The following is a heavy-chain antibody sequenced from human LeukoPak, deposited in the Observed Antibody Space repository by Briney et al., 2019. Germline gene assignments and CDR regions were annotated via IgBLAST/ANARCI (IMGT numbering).Heavy chain of an antibody. CDR2: INHSGST. D-gene: IGHD1-7*01. Sequence: SSETLSLTCAVYGGSFSGYYWSWIRQPPGKGLEWIGEINHSGSTNYNPSLKSRVTISVDTSKNQFSLKLCSVTAADTAVYYCARVRHWNYEIHWGQGTLVTVSS. CDR3: ARVRHWNYEIH. J-gene: IGHJ4*02. CDR1: GGSFSGYY. V-gene: IGHV4-34*01.